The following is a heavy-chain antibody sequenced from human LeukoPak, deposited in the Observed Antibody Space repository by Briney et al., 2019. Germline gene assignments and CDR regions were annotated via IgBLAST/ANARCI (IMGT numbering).Heavy chain of an antibody. J-gene: IGHJ4*02. D-gene: IGHD3-10*01. CDR3: AKAKSMIRGALFDY. V-gene: IGHV3-33*06. CDR2: IWYDGSNK. Sequence: PGGSLRLSCVASGFTFSSAGMHWVRQAPGKGLEWVADIWYDGSNKYYAESVKGRFTISRDNSKNTLFLQMNSLGVEDTAVYYCAKAKSMIRGALFDYWGQGTLVTVPS. CDR1: GFTFSSAG.